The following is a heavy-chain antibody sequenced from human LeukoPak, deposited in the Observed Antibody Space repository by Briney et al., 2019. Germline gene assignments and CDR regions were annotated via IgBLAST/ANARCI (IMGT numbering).Heavy chain of an antibody. Sequence: ASVNVSCMASGYTFTSYGIRWVRQAPGQGLAWMGSISAYNGNTNYAQKMQGRVTMTTNTSTSTAYMELRSPRSDDTAVYYCARDDCSSTSCYTPPFDYWGQRTLVTVSS. CDR2: ISAYNGNT. D-gene: IGHD2-2*02. V-gene: IGHV1-18*01. J-gene: IGHJ4*02. CDR3: ARDDCSSTSCYTPPFDY. CDR1: GYTFTSYG.